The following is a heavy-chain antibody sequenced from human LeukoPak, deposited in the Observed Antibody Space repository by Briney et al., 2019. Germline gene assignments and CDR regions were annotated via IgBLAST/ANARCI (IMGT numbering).Heavy chain of an antibody. CDR2: IYTSGST. V-gene: IGHV4-4*07. Sequence: SETLSLTCTVSGGSISSYYWSWIRQPAGKGLEWIGRIYTSGSTNYNPSLKSRVTVSVDTSKNQFSLKLSSVTAADTAVYYCARASEDYDSSGWTGYYYMDVWGKGTTVTVSS. J-gene: IGHJ6*03. CDR3: ARASEDYDSSGWTGYYYMDV. CDR1: GGSISSYY. D-gene: IGHD3-22*01.